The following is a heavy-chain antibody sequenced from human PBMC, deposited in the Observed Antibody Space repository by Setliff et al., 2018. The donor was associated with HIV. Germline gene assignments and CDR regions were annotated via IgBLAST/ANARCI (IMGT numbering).Heavy chain of an antibody. Sequence: SETLSLTCTVSGGSISSGSNYWSWIRQPAGKGLEWIGCISHSGNTNFNPSLNSRVTISLDTSKDQFSLRLTSLTAADTAIYYCARSTVGAGASFPWGRGILVTVSS. D-gene: IGHD1-26*01. J-gene: IGHJ5*02. CDR1: GGSISSGSNY. CDR2: ISHSGNT. V-gene: IGHV4-61*10. CDR3: ARSTVGAGASFP.